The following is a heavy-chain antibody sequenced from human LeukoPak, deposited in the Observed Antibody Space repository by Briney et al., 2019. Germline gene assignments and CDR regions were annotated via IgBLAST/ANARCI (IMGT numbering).Heavy chain of an antibody. V-gene: IGHV3-23*01. D-gene: IGHD2-2*01. J-gene: IGHJ4*02. CDR3: AKGVGYCSSTSCYVHFDY. Sequence: GGSLRLSCAASGFTFSSYAMSWVRQAPGKGLEWVSAISGSGGSTYYADSVKGRFTISRDNSKNTLYLQMNSLRAEDTAVYYCAKGVGYCSSTSCYVHFDYWGQGTLVTVSS. CDR2: ISGSGGST. CDR1: GFTFSSYA.